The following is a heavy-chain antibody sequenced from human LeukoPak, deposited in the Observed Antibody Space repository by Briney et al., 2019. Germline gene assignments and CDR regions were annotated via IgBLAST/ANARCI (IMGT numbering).Heavy chain of an antibody. V-gene: IGHV1-8*01. CDR1: GYTFTSCD. CDR2: MNPNSGNT. D-gene: IGHD1-26*01. CDR3: ARAEEGWELLYYYGMDV. J-gene: IGHJ6*02. Sequence: ASVKVSCKASGYTFTSCDINWVRQATGQGLEWMGWMNPNSGNTGYAQKFQGRVTITRDTSASTAYMELSSLRSEDTAVYYCARAEEGWELLYYYGMDVWGQGTTVTVSS.